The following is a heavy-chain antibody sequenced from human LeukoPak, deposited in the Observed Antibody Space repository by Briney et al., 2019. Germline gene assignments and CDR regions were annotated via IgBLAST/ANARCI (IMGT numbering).Heavy chain of an antibody. Sequence: GGSLRLSCAASGFTFSGSAIHWVRQASGKGLEWVGRIRSKADNYATGYAGSVNGRFTLSRDDSKTAAYQQMNRLKTEDTAVYYCTRVPTRGSGNDYWGQGTQVTVSS. D-gene: IGHD3-10*01. CDR2: IRSKADNYAT. CDR1: GFTFSGSA. CDR3: TRVPTRGSGNDY. V-gene: IGHV3-73*01. J-gene: IGHJ4*02.